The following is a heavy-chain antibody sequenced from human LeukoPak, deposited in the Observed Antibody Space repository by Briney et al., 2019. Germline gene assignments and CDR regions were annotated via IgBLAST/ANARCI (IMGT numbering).Heavy chain of an antibody. CDR1: GFSVSSNY. CDR2: ISWNSRSI. Sequence: GGSLRLSCAASGFSVSSNYMSWVRQAPGKGLEWVSGISWNSRSIGYADPVKGRFTISRDNAKKSLYLQMNSLRAEDMAFYYCAKARYSFTSSSVFDYWGQGTLVTVSS. D-gene: IGHD2-2*01. CDR3: AKARYSFTSSSVFDY. J-gene: IGHJ4*02. V-gene: IGHV3-9*03.